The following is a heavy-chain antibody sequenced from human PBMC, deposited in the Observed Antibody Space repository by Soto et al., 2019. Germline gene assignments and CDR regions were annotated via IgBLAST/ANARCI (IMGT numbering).Heavy chain of an antibody. CDR1: GGTFSSYA. Sequence: QVQLVQSGAEVKKPGSSGKVSCKASGGTFSSYAISWVLQAPGQGLEWMGGIIPIFGTANYAKKFQGRVTITADESTSTAYMELRSLRSEDTAVYYCASQQLGPSYSYSMDVWGQGTTVTVSS. CDR3: ASQQLGPSYSYSMDV. D-gene: IGHD6-6*01. V-gene: IGHV1-69*12. J-gene: IGHJ6*02. CDR2: IIPIFGTA.